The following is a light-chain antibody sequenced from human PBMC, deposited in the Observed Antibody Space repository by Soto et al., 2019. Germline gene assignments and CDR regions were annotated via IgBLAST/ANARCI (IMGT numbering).Light chain of an antibody. CDR3: QQYGSSGT. V-gene: IGKV3-20*01. CDR2: GAS. J-gene: IGKJ1*01. CDR1: QSVSSSY. Sequence: EIGLTQSPGTLSLSPGERATLSCRASQSVSSSYLAWYQQKPGQAPRLLIYGASSRATGIPDRFSGSGSGTDFTITISRLAPEDFAVYYCQQYGSSGTFGQGTKVEIK.